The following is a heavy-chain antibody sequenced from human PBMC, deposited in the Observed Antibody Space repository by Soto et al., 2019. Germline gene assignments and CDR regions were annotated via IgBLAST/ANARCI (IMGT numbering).Heavy chain of an antibody. D-gene: IGHD6-19*01. V-gene: IGHV4-30-2*01. Sequence: QLQLQESGSGLVKPSQTLSLTCAVSGGSISSGGYSRSWIRQPPGKGLEWIGYIYHSGSTYYNPSLKRRFTISVDRSKNQFSLKLSSVTTADTDVYYCASSSRGWWRYFQHWGEGTLVTVSS. CDR2: IYHSGST. J-gene: IGHJ1*01. CDR3: ASSSRGWWRYFQH. CDR1: GGSISSGGYS.